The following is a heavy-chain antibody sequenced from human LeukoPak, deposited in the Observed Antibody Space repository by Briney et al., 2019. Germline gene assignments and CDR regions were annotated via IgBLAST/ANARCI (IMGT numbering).Heavy chain of an antibody. CDR2: IYTDGST. V-gene: IGHV3-66*01. CDR3: AIGHYRNIPG. D-gene: IGHD3-10*01. CDR1: GFTVSSKY. Sequence: GGSLRLSCAASGFTVSSKYMNWVRQAPGEGLEWVSVIYTDGSTYYADSVRARFSISRDDSKNTLSFQMNSLRAEDTAAYYCAIGHYRNIPGWGQGTLVTVSS. J-gene: IGHJ4*02.